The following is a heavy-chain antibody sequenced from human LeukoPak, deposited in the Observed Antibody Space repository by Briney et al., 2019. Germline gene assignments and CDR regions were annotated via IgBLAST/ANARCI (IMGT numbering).Heavy chain of an antibody. Sequence: GGSLRLSCAAPGFTFSGYAMSWVRQTPGKGLGWVSAISGGGGSTYTADSVKGRFTLSRDNSKSTLFLLMNSLRAEDTAVYYCAKGGGLAVVYVVDFYYMDVWGKGTTVTVSS. CDR3: AKGGGLAVVYVVDFYYMDV. CDR1: GFTFSGYA. V-gene: IGHV3-23*01. J-gene: IGHJ6*03. D-gene: IGHD6-19*01. CDR2: ISGGGGST.